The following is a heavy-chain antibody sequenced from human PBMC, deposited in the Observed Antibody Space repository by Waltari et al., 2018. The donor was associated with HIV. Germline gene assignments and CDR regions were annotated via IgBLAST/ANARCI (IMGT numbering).Heavy chain of an antibody. CDR2: ITSSSSYI. J-gene: IGHJ4*02. CDR1: GFTFRSYA. Sequence: EVQLVESGGGLVKPGGSLRLSCAASGFTFRSYALHWVRQAPGKGLEWVSSITSSSSYIYYADSVKGRFTISRDNAKNSLYLQMNSLRAEDTAVYYCARESGVISNFDYWGQGTLVTVSS. V-gene: IGHV3-21*01. CDR3: ARESGVISNFDY. D-gene: IGHD3-10*01.